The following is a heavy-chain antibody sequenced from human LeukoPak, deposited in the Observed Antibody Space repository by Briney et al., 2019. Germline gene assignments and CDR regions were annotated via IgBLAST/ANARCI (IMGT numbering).Heavy chain of an antibody. CDR3: ARVGYYASGPFSYFDY. D-gene: IGHD3-10*01. J-gene: IGHJ4*02. CDR2: ISYDGSNE. Sequence: PGRSLRLSCVPPGFTLSGYAMHWVCHAPGKGLGWVAVISYDGSNEYYADSVKGRFTIYRDNSKNTLYFQMNSLSVEDTAVYYCARVGYYASGPFSYFDYWGQGTLVTVSS. CDR1: GFTLSGYA. V-gene: IGHV3-30*01.